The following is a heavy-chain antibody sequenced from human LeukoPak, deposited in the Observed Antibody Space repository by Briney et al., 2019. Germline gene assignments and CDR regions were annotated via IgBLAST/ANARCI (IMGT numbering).Heavy chain of an antibody. CDR1: GFTFSNFG. CDR2: ISYDGSTK. CDR3: ATPPTAYTSGSLGY. Sequence: GGSLRLSCEASGFTFSNFGMHWVRQAPGKGLEWVAIISYDGSTKYYTDSVKGRFSISRDNSKNTLYLQMNSLRVEDTAVYYCATPPTAYTSGSLGYWGQGTLVTVSS. J-gene: IGHJ4*02. V-gene: IGHV3-30*03. D-gene: IGHD3-22*01.